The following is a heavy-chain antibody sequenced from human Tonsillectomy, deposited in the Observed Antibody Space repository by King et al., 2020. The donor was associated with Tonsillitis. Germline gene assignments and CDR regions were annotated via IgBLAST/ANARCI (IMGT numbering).Heavy chain of an antibody. CDR2: IHHTGRT. D-gene: IGHD1-14*01. J-gene: IGHJ4*02. CDR1: GCSISSSFY. V-gene: IGHV4-38-2*01. CDR3: AGGAGPEISDY. Sequence: VQLQESGPGLVKPSETLSLTCAVSGCSISSSFYYGWIRQPPGKGLEWIGNIHHTGRTYYNASLKSRGTVSLHPSKNQFSLTLSSRTAADTAVYYCAGGAGPEISDYWGQGVLVTVAS.